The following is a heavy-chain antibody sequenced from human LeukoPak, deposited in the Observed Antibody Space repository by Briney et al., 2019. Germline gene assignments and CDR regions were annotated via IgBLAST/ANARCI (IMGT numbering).Heavy chain of an antibody. CDR2: IYFDGST. CDR1: GFNVSSTY. Sequence: PGGSLRLSCAVSGFNVSSTYMMWVRQAPGKGLEWVSVIYFDGSTYHADSVQGRFTISRDNSKNTVYLQMNSLRAEDTAVYYCVKSSEDYWGQGTLVTVSS. J-gene: IGHJ4*02. D-gene: IGHD1-14*01. CDR3: VKSSEDY. V-gene: IGHV3-53*01.